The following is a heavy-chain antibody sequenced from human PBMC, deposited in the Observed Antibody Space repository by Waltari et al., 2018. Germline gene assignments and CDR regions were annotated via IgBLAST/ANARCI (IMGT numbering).Heavy chain of an antibody. Sequence: EVQLLESGGGLVQPGGSLRLSCAVSGFTFSSYAMSWVRQAPGKGLEWVSAISGSGGSTYYADSVKGRFTISRDNSKNTLYLQMNSLRAEDTAVYYCAKVGYDFWSGYSPLYYYYYGMDVWGQGTTVTVSS. CDR1: GFTFSSYA. CDR2: ISGSGGST. D-gene: IGHD3-3*01. CDR3: AKVGYDFWSGYSPLYYYYYGMDV. V-gene: IGHV3-23*01. J-gene: IGHJ6*02.